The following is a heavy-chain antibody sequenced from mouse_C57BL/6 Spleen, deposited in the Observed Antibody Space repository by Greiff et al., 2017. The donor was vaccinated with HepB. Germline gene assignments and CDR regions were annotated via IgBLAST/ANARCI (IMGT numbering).Heavy chain of an antibody. J-gene: IGHJ2*01. CDR1: GFTFSSYA. V-gene: IGHV5-4*01. Sequence: EVQGVESGGGLVKPGGSLKLSCAASGFTFSSYAMSWVRQTPEKRLEWVATISDGGSYTYYPDNVKGRFTISRDNAKNNLYLQMSHLKSEDTAMYYCAREDIVTSPYYFDYWGQGTTLTVSS. CDR2: ISDGGSYT. CDR3: AREDIVTSPYYFDY. D-gene: IGHD2-5*01.